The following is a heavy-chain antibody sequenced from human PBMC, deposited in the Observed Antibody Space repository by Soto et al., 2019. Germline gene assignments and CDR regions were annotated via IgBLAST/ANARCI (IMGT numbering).Heavy chain of an antibody. V-gene: IGHV3-53*01. CDR2: SYSTGGT. Sequence: GGSLRLSCAASGFTLGKYTMGWVRQGPGKGLEWVAESYSTGGTEYADSVKGRFIISRDNSKNTLFLQMNSLGVEDTALYFCARDREPDGIWTFDSWGQGTLITVSS. J-gene: IGHJ4*01. CDR3: ARDREPDGIWTFDS. D-gene: IGHD3-9*01. CDR1: GFTLGKYT.